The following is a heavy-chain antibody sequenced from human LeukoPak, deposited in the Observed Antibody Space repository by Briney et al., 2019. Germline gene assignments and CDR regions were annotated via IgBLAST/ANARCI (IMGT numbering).Heavy chain of an antibody. D-gene: IGHD4-17*01. J-gene: IGHJ4*02. CDR1: GYTLSSDYY. CDR3: ARRVTVTTDYFDY. Sequence: SETLSLICAVSGYTLSSDYYWGWIRQPPRKGLEYIGSIYHRGSIYYNPSLKSRVTISVDTSKNPFSLKLSSVTAADSAVYFCARRVTVTTDYFDYWGQGTLVTVSS. V-gene: IGHV4-38-2*01. CDR2: IYHRGSI.